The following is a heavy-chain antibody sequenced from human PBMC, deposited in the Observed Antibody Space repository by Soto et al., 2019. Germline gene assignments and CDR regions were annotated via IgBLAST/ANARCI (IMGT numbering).Heavy chain of an antibody. CDR2: INSDESST. D-gene: IGHD2-15*01. Sequence: EVQLVESGGGLVQPGGSRRLSCAASGFTFTSYWMHWVRQAPGKGLVWVSRINSDESSTTYADSVKGRFTISRDNARNTLYLQMNSLRAEDTAVYYCARVGVGSYNWFDPWGQGTLVTVSS. V-gene: IGHV3-74*01. J-gene: IGHJ5*02. CDR1: GFTFTSYW. CDR3: ARVGVGSYNWFDP.